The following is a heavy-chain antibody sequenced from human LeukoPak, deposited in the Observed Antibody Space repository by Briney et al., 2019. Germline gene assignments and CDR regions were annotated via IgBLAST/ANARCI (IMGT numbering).Heavy chain of an antibody. CDR2: ITRDGSST. CDR1: GFTSSSSW. D-gene: IGHD3-16*01. CDR3: ARDPGYESWSPFWGGMDV. Sequence: GGSLRLSCAASGFTSSSSWMDWVRQAPGRGLVGVSRITRDGSSTTYAESVKGRFTTSRDNAKNTLYLQMDSLRDDDTAVYYCARDPGYESWSPFWGGMDVWGNGTTVIVSS. V-gene: IGHV3-74*01. J-gene: IGHJ6*04.